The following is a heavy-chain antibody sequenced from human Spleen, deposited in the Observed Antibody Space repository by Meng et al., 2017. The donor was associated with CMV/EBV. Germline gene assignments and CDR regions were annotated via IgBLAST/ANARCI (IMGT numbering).Heavy chain of an antibody. CDR2: ISYDGSNK. J-gene: IGHJ6*02. D-gene: IGHD6-13*01. CDR1: FTFSSYA. Sequence: FTFSSYAMHWGRQAAGKGLEWVAVISYDGSNKYYADSVKGRFTISRDNSKNTLYLQMNSLRAEDTAVYYCARDDLGSSWYLGYGMDVWGQGTTVTVSS. CDR3: ARDDLGSSWYLGYGMDV. V-gene: IGHV3-30*04.